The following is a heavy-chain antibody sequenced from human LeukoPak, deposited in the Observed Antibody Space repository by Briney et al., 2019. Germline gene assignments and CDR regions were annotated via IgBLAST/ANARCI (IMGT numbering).Heavy chain of an antibody. D-gene: IGHD4-17*01. V-gene: IGHV1-69*13. J-gene: IGHJ5*02. CDR1: GGTFSSYA. Sequence: SVKVSCKASGGTFSSYAISWVRQTPGQGLEWMGGIIPIFGTANYAQKFQGRVTITADESTSTTYMELSSLRSEDTAVYYCAREGTTTVTINWFDPRGQGTLVTVSS. CDR2: IIPIFGTA. CDR3: AREGTTTVTINWFDP.